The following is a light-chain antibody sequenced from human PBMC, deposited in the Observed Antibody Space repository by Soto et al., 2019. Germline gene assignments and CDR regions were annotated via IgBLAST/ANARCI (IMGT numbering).Light chain of an antibody. V-gene: IGKV3-15*01. CDR2: AAS. Sequence: EIVMTQSPDTLSVSPGERATLSFIASQSVSDRLVWYQQKSGQAPSLLIYAASTRAAGVPARFSGSGSGTEFSLTINSLQSEDFAVYYCQEYNTWPWTFGQGTKVDIK. J-gene: IGKJ1*01. CDR3: QEYNTWPWT. CDR1: QSVSDR.